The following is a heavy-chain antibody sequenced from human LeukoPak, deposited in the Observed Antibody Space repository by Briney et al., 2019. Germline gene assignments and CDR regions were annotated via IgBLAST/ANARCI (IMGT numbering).Heavy chain of an antibody. J-gene: IGHJ3*02. V-gene: IGHV4-38-2*01. CDR3: ARRGIVGATSDGAFDI. CDR1: GFTFSSYA. D-gene: IGHD1-26*01. Sequence: GSLRLSCAASGFTFSSYAMNWVRQPPGKGLEWIGSIYYSGSTYYNPSLKSRVTMSVDTSKNQFSLKLSSVTAADTAVYYCARRGIVGATSDGAFDIWGQGTMVTVSS. CDR2: IYYSGST.